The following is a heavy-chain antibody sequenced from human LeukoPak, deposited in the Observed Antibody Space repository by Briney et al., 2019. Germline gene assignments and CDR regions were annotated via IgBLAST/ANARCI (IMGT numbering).Heavy chain of an antibody. D-gene: IGHD4-17*01. CDR3: AKEIADGDYGRYYFDY. CDR1: GFTFSSYA. V-gene: IGHV3-23*01. J-gene: IGHJ4*02. Sequence: GGSLRLSCAASGFTFSSYAMSWVRQAPGKGLEWVTAISGSGGSTYYADSVKGRFTISRDNSKNTLYLQMNSPRAEDTAVYYCAKEIADGDYGRYYFDYWGQGTLVTVSS. CDR2: ISGSGGST.